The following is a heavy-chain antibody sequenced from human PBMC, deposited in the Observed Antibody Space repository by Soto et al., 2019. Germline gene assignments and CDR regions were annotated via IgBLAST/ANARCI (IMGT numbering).Heavy chain of an antibody. CDR2: ISAYNGNT. CDR1: GYTFTSYG. CDR3: ARQDILTGYYTWGVDY. D-gene: IGHD3-9*01. V-gene: IGHV1-18*01. J-gene: IGHJ4*02. Sequence: ASVKVSCKASGYTFTSYGISWVRQAPGQGLEWMGWISAYNGNTNYAQKLQGRVTMTTDTSTSTAYMELRSLRSDDTAVYYCARQDILTGYYTWGVDYWGQGTLVTVSS.